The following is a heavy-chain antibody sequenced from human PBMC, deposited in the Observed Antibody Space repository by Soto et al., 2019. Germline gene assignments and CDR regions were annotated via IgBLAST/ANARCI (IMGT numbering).Heavy chain of an antibody. CDR2: IIPIFGTA. J-gene: IGHJ4*02. Sequence: GASVKVSCKASGGTFSSYAISWVRQAPGQGLEWMGGIIPIFGTANYAQKFQGRVTITADKSTSTAYMELSSLRSEDTAVYYCARERVVVTFQGYYFDYWGQGTLVTVSS. V-gene: IGHV1-69*06. CDR3: ARERVVVTFQGYYFDY. CDR1: GGTFSSYA. D-gene: IGHD2-21*02.